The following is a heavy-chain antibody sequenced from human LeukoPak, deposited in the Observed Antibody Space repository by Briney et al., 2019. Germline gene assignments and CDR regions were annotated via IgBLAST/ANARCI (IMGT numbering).Heavy chain of an antibody. Sequence: SETLSLTCTVSGVSVSNDTYYWSWIRRPPGKGLEWIGYIHDSGSTNCNPSLKSRVTISVDTSKNQFSLKLSSVTAADTAVYYCARVTHDYGDAFDIWGQGTMVTVSS. J-gene: IGHJ3*02. CDR1: GVSVSNDTYY. V-gene: IGHV4-61*01. CDR2: IHDSGST. CDR3: ARVTHDYGDAFDI. D-gene: IGHD4-17*01.